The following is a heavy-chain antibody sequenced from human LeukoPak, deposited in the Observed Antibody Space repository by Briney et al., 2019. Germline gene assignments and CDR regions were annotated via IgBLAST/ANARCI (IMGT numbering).Heavy chain of an antibody. CDR2: INPSGGNT. CDR1: GYAFTKYW. CDR3: ARDTGGNLDY. V-gene: IGHV1-46*01. D-gene: IGHD4-23*01. Sequence: ASVKVSCKASGYAFTKYWMHWVRQAPGQGLEWMGVINPSGGNTHYAQTFQGRVTMTRDTSARTVYMELSSLGSEDTAFYYCARDTGGNLDYWGQGTLVTVSS. J-gene: IGHJ4*02.